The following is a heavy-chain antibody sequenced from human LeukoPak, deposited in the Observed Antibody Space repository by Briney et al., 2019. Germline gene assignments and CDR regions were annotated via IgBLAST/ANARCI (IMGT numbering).Heavy chain of an antibody. CDR3: ARDRCSSTSCLTRWFDP. V-gene: IGHV4-38-2*02. Sequence: SETLSLTCTVSGYSISTGYYWGWIRQPPGKGLGWIGSIYHSGSNYYNPSLKSRVTISVDTTKTQDSLKLSSVTAADTAVYYCARDRCSSTSCLTRWFDPWGQGTLVTVSS. CDR1: GYSISTGYY. CDR2: IYHSGSN. J-gene: IGHJ5*02. D-gene: IGHD2-2*01.